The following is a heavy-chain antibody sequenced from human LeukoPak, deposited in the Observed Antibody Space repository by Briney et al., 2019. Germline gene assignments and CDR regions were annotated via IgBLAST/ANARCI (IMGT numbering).Heavy chain of an antibody. CDR2: IYYSGST. Sequence: KTSETLSLTCTVSGGSISSYYWSWIRQPPGKGLEWIGYIYYSGSTNYNPSLKSRVTISVDTSKNQFSLKLSSVTAADTAVYYCARDLRYGSSSLYYYYMDVWGKGTTVTVSS. J-gene: IGHJ6*03. CDR1: GGSISSYY. CDR3: ARDLRYGSSSLYYYYMDV. D-gene: IGHD6-6*01. V-gene: IGHV4-59*01.